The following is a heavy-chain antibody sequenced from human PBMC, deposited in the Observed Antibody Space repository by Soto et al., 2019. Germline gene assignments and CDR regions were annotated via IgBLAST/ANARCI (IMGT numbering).Heavy chain of an antibody. CDR2: IYYSGTT. J-gene: IGHJ6*02. V-gene: IGHV4-39*01. Sequence: PSETLSLTCTVSGGSISSSSYYWGWIRQPPGKGLEWIGNIYYSGTTYYNPSLKSRVTISVDTSKNQFSLRLSSVTAADTAVYYCARPNKAMGNGYYGMDVWGQGTTVTVS. CDR1: GGSISSSSYY. CDR3: ARPNKAMGNGYYGMDV. D-gene: IGHD5-18*01.